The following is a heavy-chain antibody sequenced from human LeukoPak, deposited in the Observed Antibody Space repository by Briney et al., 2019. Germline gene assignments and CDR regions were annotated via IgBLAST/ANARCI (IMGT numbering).Heavy chain of an antibody. V-gene: IGHV3-15*07. CDR2: IKNHGGTA. D-gene: IGHD1-1*01. CDR3: TTGWTSAPHDGY. CDR1: GFTFNQAW. Sequence: PGGSLRLSCEASGFTFNQAWMNWVRQAPGKGLEWVGRIKNHGGTAGHAAPVKGRFTVSRDDSKNTLYLQMNSLKSEDTAIYYCTTGWTSAPHDGYWGQGTLVTVSS. J-gene: IGHJ4*01.